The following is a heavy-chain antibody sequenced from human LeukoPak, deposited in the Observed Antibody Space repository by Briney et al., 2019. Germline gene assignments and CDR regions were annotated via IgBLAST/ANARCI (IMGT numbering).Heavy chain of an antibody. Sequence: GESLKISCKGSGYRFTNYWIGWARQMPGKGLEWMGIINPSDSDTRYSPSFQGQVTISADKSISTAYLQWSSLKASDTAMYYCARRSGYNSGWFFDYWGQGTLVTVSS. CDR2: INPSDSDT. CDR1: GYRFTNYW. D-gene: IGHD6-19*01. CDR3: ARRSGYNSGWFFDY. V-gene: IGHV5-51*01. J-gene: IGHJ4*02.